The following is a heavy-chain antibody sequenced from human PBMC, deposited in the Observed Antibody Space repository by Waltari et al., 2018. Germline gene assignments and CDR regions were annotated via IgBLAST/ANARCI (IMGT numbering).Heavy chain of an antibody. D-gene: IGHD2-2*01. CDR1: GYTFTDYY. CDR3: ATDTSFYCSSTSCSDAFDI. J-gene: IGHJ3*02. V-gene: IGHV1-69-2*01. CDR2: VDPEDGET. Sequence: EVQLVQSGAEVKKPGATLKIPCKAPGYTFTDYYMHWVQQAPGNGLEWIGRVDPEDGETIYAEKFQGRVTITADTSTDTAYMELSSLRSEDTAVYYCATDTSFYCSSTSCSDAFDIWGQGTMVTVSS.